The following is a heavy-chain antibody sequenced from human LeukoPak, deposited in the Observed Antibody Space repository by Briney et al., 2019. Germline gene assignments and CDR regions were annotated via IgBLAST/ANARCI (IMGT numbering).Heavy chain of an antibody. CDR3: ARSEGSEKDDAFDI. CDR2: MNQDGSLQ. V-gene: IGHV3-7*03. CDR1: GFTFSTCW. Sequence: GGSLRLSGAASGFTFSTCWMNWVRQAPGKGLEWVANMNQDGSLQYYVDSVKGRFTISRDNAKNSLYLQMNSLRAEDTAVYYCARSEGSEKDDAFDIWGQGTMVTVSS. D-gene: IGHD3-3*01. J-gene: IGHJ3*02.